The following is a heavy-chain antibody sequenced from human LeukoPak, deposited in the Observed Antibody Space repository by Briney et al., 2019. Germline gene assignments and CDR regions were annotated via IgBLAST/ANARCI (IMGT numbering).Heavy chain of an antibody. CDR1: GGSISSSSYY. Sequence: KPSETLSLTCTVSGGSISSSSYYWGWIRQPPGKGLEWIGSIYYSGSTYYNPSLKSRVTISVDTSKNQFSLKLSSVTAADTAVYYCARDGRGTYYYDSSGTSNWFDPWGQGTLVTVSS. CDR2: IYYSGST. V-gene: IGHV4-39*07. J-gene: IGHJ5*02. D-gene: IGHD3-22*01. CDR3: ARDGRGTYYYDSSGTSNWFDP.